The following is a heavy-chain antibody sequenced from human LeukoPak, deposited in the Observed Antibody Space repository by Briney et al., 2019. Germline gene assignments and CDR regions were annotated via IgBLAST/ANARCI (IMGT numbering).Heavy chain of an antibody. CDR3: ARPYGPGNYINLGLDF. V-gene: IGHV1-69*15. Sequence: ASVEVSCKASGVTLNNYAISWVRQAPGQGLEWMGRTVPVFATTTYAQKFQGRVMITADESTSTVHMELSSLTAEDTALYYCARPYGPGNYINLGLDFWGQGTLVTVS. CDR1: GVTLNNYA. D-gene: IGHD3-10*01. CDR2: TVPVFATT. J-gene: IGHJ4*02.